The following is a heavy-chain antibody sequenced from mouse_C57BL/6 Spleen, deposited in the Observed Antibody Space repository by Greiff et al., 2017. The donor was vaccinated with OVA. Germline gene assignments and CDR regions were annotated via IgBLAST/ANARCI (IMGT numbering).Heavy chain of an antibody. Sequence: EVQLQQSGPVLVKPGASVKMSCKASGYTFTDYYMNWVKQSHGKSLEWIGVINPYNGGTSYNQKFKGKATLTVDKSSSTAYMELNSLTSEDSAVYYCARVGPLGRWVFDYWGQGTTLTVSS. CDR1: GYTFTDYY. D-gene: IGHD4-1*01. CDR3: ARVGPLGRWVFDY. J-gene: IGHJ2*01. CDR2: INPYNGGT. V-gene: IGHV1-19*01.